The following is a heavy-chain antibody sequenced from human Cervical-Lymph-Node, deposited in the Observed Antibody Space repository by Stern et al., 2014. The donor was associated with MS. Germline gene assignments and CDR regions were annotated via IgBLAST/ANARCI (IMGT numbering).Heavy chain of an antibody. CDR1: GGTFSSYA. J-gene: IGHJ3*02. CDR3: ARTRSSGWFDGFDT. D-gene: IGHD6-19*01. Sequence: VQLVESGAEVKKPGSSVRVSCNASGGTFSSYAINWVRKAPGQGLQWMGGIIPMLGTNYARQFQARVTITADKSTNTVHMELSSLTFDDTAVYYCARTRSSGWFDGFDTWGQGTLVTVSS. V-gene: IGHV1-69*06. CDR2: IIPMLGT.